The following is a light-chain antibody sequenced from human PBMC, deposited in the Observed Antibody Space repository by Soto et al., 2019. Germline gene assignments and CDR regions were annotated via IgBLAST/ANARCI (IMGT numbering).Light chain of an antibody. J-gene: IGKJ2*01. CDR2: KAS. Sequence: DIQMTQSPSTLSAYVGDRVTITCRASQSISDSLAWFQQKLGKAPKLLIYKASILESGVPSRFSDSGSGTEFTLTITNLQPDDFATYFCQHYDTYSYDFGQGTKLEIK. CDR3: QHYDTYSYD. CDR1: QSISDS. V-gene: IGKV1-5*03.